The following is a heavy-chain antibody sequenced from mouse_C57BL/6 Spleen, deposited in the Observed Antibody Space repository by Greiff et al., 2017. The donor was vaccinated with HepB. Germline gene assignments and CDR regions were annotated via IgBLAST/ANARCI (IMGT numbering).Heavy chain of an antibody. V-gene: IGHV6-3*01. J-gene: IGHJ1*03. D-gene: IGHD2-4*01. CDR1: GFTFSNYW. CDR2: IRLKSDNYAT. Sequence: EVKLVESGGGLVQPGGSMKLSCVASGFTFSNYWMNWVRQSPEKGLEWVAQIRLKSDNYATHYAESVKGRFTISRDDSKSSVYLQMNNLRAEDTGIYYCTAYDYSWYFDVWGTGTTVTVSS. CDR3: TAYDYSWYFDV.